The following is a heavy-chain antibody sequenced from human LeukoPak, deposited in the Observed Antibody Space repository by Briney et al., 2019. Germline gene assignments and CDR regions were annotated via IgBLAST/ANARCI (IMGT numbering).Heavy chain of an antibody. CDR2: INGGDNGGNDTT. J-gene: IGHJ4*02. CDR3: AKDGGYFHFDY. Sequence: GGSLRLSCEASGFTFTSYAMSWVRQAPGEGLEWVSSINGGDNGGNDTTYYADSVRGRFTISRDSSKSTLYLQVNGLRAEDTAVYYCAKDGGYFHFDYWGQGILVTVSS. D-gene: IGHD1-26*01. V-gene: IGHV3-23*01. CDR1: GFTFTSYA.